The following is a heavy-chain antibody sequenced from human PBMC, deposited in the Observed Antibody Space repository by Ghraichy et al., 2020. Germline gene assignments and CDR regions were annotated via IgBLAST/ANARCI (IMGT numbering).Heavy chain of an antibody. CDR1: GFNFAGHA. D-gene: IGHD5-18*01. CDR3: AKDRGGLVDTGMVEFDY. CDR2: IGYDSNTK. V-gene: IGHV3-9*01. J-gene: IGHJ4*02. Sequence: GGSLRLSCAASGFNFAGHAMHWVRQTPGKGLEWVSGIGYDSNTKGYADSVEGRFTISRDNAKNSLYLEMKSLRTEDTALYYCAKDRGGLVDTGMVEFDYRGQGTLVTVSS.